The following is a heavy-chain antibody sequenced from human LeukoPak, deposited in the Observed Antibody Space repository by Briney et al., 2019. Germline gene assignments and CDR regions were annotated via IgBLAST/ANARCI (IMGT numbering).Heavy chain of an antibody. J-gene: IGHJ5*02. Sequence: ASVKVSCKASGYTFTSYAMHWVRQAPGQRLEWMGWINAGNGNTKYSQEFQGRVTITRDTSASTAYMELSSLRSEDTAVYYCARGRISLWFGESDWFDPWGQGTLVTVSS. CDR2: INAGNGNT. V-gene: IGHV1-3*03. CDR3: ARGRISLWFGESDWFDP. CDR1: GYTFTSYA. D-gene: IGHD3-10*01.